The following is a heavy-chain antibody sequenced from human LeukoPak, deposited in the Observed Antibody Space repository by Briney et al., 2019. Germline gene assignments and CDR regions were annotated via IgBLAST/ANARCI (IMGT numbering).Heavy chain of an antibody. CDR3: ARGSAWNDVFDY. CDR2: INHSGST. CDR1: GGSFSGYY. D-gene: IGHD1-1*01. J-gene: IGHJ4*02. V-gene: IGHV4-34*01. Sequence: SETLSLTCAVYGGSFSGYYWGWIRQPPGKGLEWIGEINHSGSTNYNPSLKSRVTISVDTSKNQFSLKLSSVTAADTAVYYCARGSAWNDVFDYWGQGTLVTVSS.